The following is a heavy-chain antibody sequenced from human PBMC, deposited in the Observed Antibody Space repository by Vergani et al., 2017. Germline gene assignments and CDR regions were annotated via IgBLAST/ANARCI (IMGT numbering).Heavy chain of an antibody. D-gene: IGHD3-22*01. CDR2: ISKDGTHD. CDR1: GFGFKNFA. V-gene: IGHV3-30*03. CDR3: ARVWTDIIVSSSYYSHLLYY. Sequence: QVSLVESGGGVVQPGRSLTLTCSASGFGFKNFAMPWVRQAPGKGLEWVATISKDGTHDYYEPSVGGRFAVYRENFKNTVYLHMDRLTTDDRAVYFCARVWTDIIVSSSYYSHLLYYWGQGSLVTVSS. J-gene: IGHJ4*02.